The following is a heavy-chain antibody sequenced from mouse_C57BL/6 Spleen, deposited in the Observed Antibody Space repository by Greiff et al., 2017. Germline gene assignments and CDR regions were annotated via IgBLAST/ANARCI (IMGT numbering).Heavy chain of an antibody. V-gene: IGHV1-78*01. D-gene: IGHD2-2*01. CDR2: IYPRDGST. Sequence: QVQLQQSDAELVKPGASVKISCTVSGYTFTDHTLHWMQQRPEQGLEWIGYIYPRDGSTKYTEKFKGKATLTADKSSSTAYMQLNSLTSEDSAVYFCARSIGDYGYDWYFDVWGTGTTVTVSS. CDR1: GYTFTDHT. J-gene: IGHJ1*03. CDR3: ARSIGDYGYDWYFDV.